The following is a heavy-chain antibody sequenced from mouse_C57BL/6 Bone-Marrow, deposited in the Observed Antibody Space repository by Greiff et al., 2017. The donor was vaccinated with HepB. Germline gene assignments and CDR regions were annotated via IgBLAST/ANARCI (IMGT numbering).Heavy chain of an antibody. CDR3: ARYDGSSPYWYFDV. J-gene: IGHJ1*03. V-gene: IGHV1-55*01. D-gene: IGHD1-1*01. Sequence: VNVVESGAELVKPGASVKMSCKASGYTFTSYWITWVKQRPGQGLEWIGDIYPGSGSTNYNEKFKSKATLTVDTSSSTAYMQLSSLTSEDSAVYYCARYDGSSPYWYFDVWGTGTTVTVSS. CDR1: GYTFTSYW. CDR2: IYPGSGST.